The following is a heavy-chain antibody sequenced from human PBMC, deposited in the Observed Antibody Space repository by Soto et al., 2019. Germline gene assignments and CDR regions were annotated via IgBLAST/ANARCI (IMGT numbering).Heavy chain of an antibody. J-gene: IGHJ6*02. CDR2: INPSGGST. CDR1: GYTFTSYY. CDR3: ARGDYYGSGSYYYYYGMDV. V-gene: IGHV1-46*01. Sequence: QVQLVQSGAEVKKPGASVKVSCKASGYTFTSYYMHWVRQAPGQGLEWMGIINPSGGSTSYAQKFQGRVTMTRDTSTSTVYMELSSLRSEDTAMYYCARGDYYGSGSYYYYYGMDVWGQGTTVTVSS. D-gene: IGHD3-10*01.